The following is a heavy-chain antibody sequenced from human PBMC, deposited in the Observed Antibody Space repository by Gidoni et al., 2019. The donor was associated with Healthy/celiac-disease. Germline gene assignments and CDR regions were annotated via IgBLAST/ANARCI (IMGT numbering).Heavy chain of an antibody. CDR2: ISYDGSNT. Sequence: QVQLVESGGGVVQPGRSLRLSCAASGFPFSSYGMHWVRQAPGKGLEWVAVISYDGSNTYYAHSVTGRFTSARDNSKNTLYLQMNSLRAEDTAVYYCAKDTGHYYYGMDVGGQGTTVTVSS. J-gene: IGHJ6*02. D-gene: IGHD3-10*01. V-gene: IGHV3-30*18. CDR1: GFPFSSYG. CDR3: AKDTGHYYYGMDV.